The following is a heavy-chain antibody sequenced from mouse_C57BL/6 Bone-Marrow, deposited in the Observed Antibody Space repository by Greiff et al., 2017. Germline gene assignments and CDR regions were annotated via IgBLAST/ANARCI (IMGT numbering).Heavy chain of an antibody. D-gene: IGHD2-2*01. Sequence: QVQVRQTGAELARPGASVKLSCKASGYTFTSYGISWVKQRTGQGLEWIGEIYPRSGNTYYNEKFKGKATLTADKSSSTAYMELRSLTSEDSAVYFCARGGYPWFAYWGQGTLVTVSA. J-gene: IGHJ3*01. CDR1: GYTFTSYG. V-gene: IGHV1-81*01. CDR3: ARGGYPWFAY. CDR2: IYPRSGNT.